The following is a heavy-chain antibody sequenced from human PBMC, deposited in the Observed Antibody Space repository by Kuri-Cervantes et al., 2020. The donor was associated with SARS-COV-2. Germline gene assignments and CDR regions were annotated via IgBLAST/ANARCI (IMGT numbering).Heavy chain of an antibody. CDR3: AREEGGELGEAFDY. Sequence: GGSLRPPCAASGFTFSGYSMNWIRQAPGKGLEWVASIDSSSYYIYHADSVKGRLTISRDNAKTSLYLQMNSLKPEDTAVYYCAREEGGELGEAFDYWGQGALVTVSS. CDR1: GFTFSGYS. J-gene: IGHJ4*02. CDR2: IDSSSYYI. D-gene: IGHD7-27*01. V-gene: IGHV3-21*01.